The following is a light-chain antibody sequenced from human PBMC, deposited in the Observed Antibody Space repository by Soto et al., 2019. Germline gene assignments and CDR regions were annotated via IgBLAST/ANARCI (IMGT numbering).Light chain of an antibody. Sequence: EIVLTQSPATLSFSPGERATLSCRASQSVSSYLAWYQQKPGQAPRLHMYDVSNRATGNPARFSGSGSGIDCTLTISSLEAEDFAIYYCQERSNWPRFTFGPGTKVDIK. CDR2: DVS. V-gene: IGKV3-11*01. CDR3: QERSNWPRFT. CDR1: QSVSSY. J-gene: IGKJ3*01.